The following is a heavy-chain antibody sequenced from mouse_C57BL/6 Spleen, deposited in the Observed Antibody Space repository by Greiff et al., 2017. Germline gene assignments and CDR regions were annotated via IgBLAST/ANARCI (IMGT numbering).Heavy chain of an antibody. CDR3: ATSYGNLYFDY. CDR1: GYTFTSYW. Sequence: QVQLQQPGTELVKPGASVKLSCKASGYTFTSYWMHWVKQRPGQGLEWIGKINPSNGGTTYNEQFKSKATLTVDKSSSTAYMQLSSLTSEDSAVXYCATSYGNLYFDYWGQGTTLTVAS. D-gene: IGHD2-1*01. CDR2: INPSNGGT. V-gene: IGHV1-53*01. J-gene: IGHJ2*01.